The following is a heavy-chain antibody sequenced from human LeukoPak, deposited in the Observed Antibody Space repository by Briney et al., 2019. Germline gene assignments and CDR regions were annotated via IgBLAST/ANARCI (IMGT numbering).Heavy chain of an antibody. D-gene: IGHD3-22*01. CDR3: ARSYYYDSSHTVDY. Sequence: RPGGSLRLSCAASGFTFDDYGMSWVRQAPGKGLEWVSGINWNGGSTGYADSVKGRFTISRDNSKNTLYLQMNSLRAEDTAVYYCARSYYYDSSHTVDYWGQGTLVTVSS. CDR2: INWNGGST. J-gene: IGHJ4*02. CDR1: GFTFDDYG. V-gene: IGHV3-20*04.